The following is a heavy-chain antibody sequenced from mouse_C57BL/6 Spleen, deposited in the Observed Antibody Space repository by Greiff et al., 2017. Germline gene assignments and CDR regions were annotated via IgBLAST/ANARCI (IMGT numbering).Heavy chain of an antibody. CDR2: ISSGSSTI. CDR3: AREGLYYGYDGFDY. J-gene: IGHJ2*01. V-gene: IGHV5-17*01. CDR1: GFIFSDYG. D-gene: IGHD2-2*01. Sequence: EVKLEESGGGLVKPGGSLKLSCAASGFIFSDYGMHWVRQAPEKGLEWVAYISSGSSTIYYADTVKGRFTISRDNAKNTLFLQMTSLRSEDTAMYYCAREGLYYGYDGFDYWGQGTTLTVSS.